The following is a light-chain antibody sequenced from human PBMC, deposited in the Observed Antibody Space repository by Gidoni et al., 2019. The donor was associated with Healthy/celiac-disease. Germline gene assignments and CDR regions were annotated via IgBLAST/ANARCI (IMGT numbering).Light chain of an antibody. CDR1: SSDVWSSNL. CDR2: EGS. J-gene: IGLJ1*01. V-gene: IGLV2-23*01. Sequence: QSALTQPASVSGSPGQSITISCTGTSSDVWSSNLVSWYQQHPGKAPKLMIYEGSKRPSGVSNRFSGSKSGNTASLTISGLQAEDEADYYCCSYAGSSTSVVFGTGTKVTVL. CDR3: CSYAGSSTSVV.